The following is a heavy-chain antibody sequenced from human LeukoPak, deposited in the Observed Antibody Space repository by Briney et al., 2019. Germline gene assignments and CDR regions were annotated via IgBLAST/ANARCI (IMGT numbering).Heavy chain of an antibody. Sequence: GGSLRLSCAASGFTVSSNYMSWVRQAPGKGLEWVSVIYSGGSTYYADSVKGRFTISRDNSKNTLYLQMNSLRAEDTAVYYCARCIAARRHYYYMDVWGKGTPVTVPS. J-gene: IGHJ6*03. V-gene: IGHV3-66*01. D-gene: IGHD6-6*01. CDR3: ARCIAARRHYYYMDV. CDR2: IYSGGST. CDR1: GFTVSSNY.